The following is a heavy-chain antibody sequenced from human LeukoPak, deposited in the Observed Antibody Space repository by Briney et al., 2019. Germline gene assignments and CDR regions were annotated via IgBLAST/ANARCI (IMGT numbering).Heavy chain of an antibody. V-gene: IGHV3-23*01. CDR1: GFTFSSYG. CDR3: AKGHTDSEWLYFDS. CDR2: IRGSGDST. J-gene: IGHJ4*02. D-gene: IGHD5-12*01. Sequence: GRSLRLSCAASGFTFSSYGMHWVRQAPGKGLEWVSGIRGSGDSTYYADSVKGRFTISRDNSKNTLYLQMNSLRAEDTAVYYCAKGHTDSEWLYFDSWGQGSLVTVSS.